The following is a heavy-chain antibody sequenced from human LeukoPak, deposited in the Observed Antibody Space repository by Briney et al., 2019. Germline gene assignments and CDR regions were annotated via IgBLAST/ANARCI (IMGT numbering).Heavy chain of an antibody. V-gene: IGHV3-7*02. CDR2: VKQDGSEK. CDR3: ARYGSIAAAGTFDY. D-gene: IGHD6-13*01. J-gene: IGHJ4*02. Sequence: GGSLRLSCAAPGFTFSGYWMSWLRQAPGKGLEWVANVKQDGSEKYYVDSVKGRFTISRDNAKNSLFLQMNSLRAEDTAVYYCARYGSIAAAGTFDYWGQGTLVTVSS. CDR1: GFTFSGYW.